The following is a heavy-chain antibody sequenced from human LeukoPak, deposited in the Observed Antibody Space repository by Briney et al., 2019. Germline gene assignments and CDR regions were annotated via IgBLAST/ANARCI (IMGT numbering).Heavy chain of an antibody. CDR1: GFTFRGSG. V-gene: IGHV3-30*02. CDR2: IQYHGRDK. J-gene: IGHJ4*02. CDR3: AREGGRTVAGTFDN. D-gene: IGHD6-19*01. Sequence: GGSLRLSCAASGFTFRGSGMHWVRQAPGKGLEWVAFIQYHGRDKYYADSVKGRFTISRDNSKNTLYMEVNSLRAEDTAVYYCAREGGRTVAGTFDNWGQGTLVTVSS.